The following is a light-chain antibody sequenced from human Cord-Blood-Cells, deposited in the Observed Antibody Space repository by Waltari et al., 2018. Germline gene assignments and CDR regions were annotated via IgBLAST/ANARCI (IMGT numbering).Light chain of an antibody. V-gene: IGKV4-1*01. Sequence: DIVMTQSPDSLAVSLGERATINCKYSQSVLYSSNNKNYLAWYQQKPGQPPKLLIYWASTREAGVPDRFSGSGSGTDFTLTISSLQAEDVAVYYCQQYYSTHTFGGGTKVEIK. CDR3: QQYYSTHT. CDR1: QSVLYSSNNKNY. J-gene: IGKJ4*01. CDR2: WAS.